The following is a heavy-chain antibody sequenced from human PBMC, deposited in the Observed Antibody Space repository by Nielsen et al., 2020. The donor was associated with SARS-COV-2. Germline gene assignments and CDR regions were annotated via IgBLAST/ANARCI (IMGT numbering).Heavy chain of an antibody. J-gene: IGHJ3*02. CDR2: ISAYNGNT. D-gene: IGHD3-22*01. CDR1: GYTFTSYG. CDR3: ARDYYDSSGYPTPSYDAFDI. V-gene: IGHV1-18*01. Sequence: ASVKVSCKASGYTFTSYGISWVRQAPGQGLEWMGWISAYNGNTNYAQKLQGRVTMTTDTSTSTAYMELRSLRSDDTAVYYCARDYYDSSGYPTPSYDAFDIWGQGTMVTVSS.